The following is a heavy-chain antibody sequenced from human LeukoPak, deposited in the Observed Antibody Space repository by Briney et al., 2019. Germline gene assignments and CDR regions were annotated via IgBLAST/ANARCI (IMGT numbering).Heavy chain of an antibody. J-gene: IGHJ4*02. Sequence: GGSLRLSCTASGFTFGDYAMSWIRQAPGKGLEWVGFIRSKAYGETADYAASVEGRFTISRDDSKAIAYLQMNSLKTEDTAVYHCTRDRGAYNLYDYWGQGTLVTVSS. CDR2: IRSKAYGETA. CDR1: GFTFGDYA. D-gene: IGHD1-1*01. CDR3: TRDRGAYNLYDY. V-gene: IGHV3-49*03.